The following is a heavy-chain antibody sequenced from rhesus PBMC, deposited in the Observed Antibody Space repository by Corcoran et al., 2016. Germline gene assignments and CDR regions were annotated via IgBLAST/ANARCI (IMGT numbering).Heavy chain of an antibody. CDR1: GGSFSSYW. CDR3: ARLHYSGSYYGFDY. V-gene: IGHV4-160*01. D-gene: IGHD3-16*01. Sequence: QVQLQESGPGLVKPSETLSLTCAVSGGSFSSYWWGWIRQPPGKGLEWIGSIYGSSVSTEYNPSLNSRATISRDTSKNQFSLKLSSVTAADTAVYYCARLHYSGSYYGFDYWGQGVLVTISS. CDR2: IYGSSVST. J-gene: IGHJ4*01.